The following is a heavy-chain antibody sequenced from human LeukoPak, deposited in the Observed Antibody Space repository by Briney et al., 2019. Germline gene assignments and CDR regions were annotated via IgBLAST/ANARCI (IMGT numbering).Heavy chain of an antibody. D-gene: IGHD6-13*01. CDR2: INPNSGGT. Sequence: ASVKVSCKASGYTFTGYYMHWVRQAPGQGLEWMGWINPNSGGTNYAQKFQGRVTMTRDTSISTAYMELSRLRSDDTAVYYCAREGHDGIGQLSYYMDVWGKGTTVIVSS. CDR1: GYTFTGYY. CDR3: AREGHDGIGQLSYYMDV. V-gene: IGHV1-2*02. J-gene: IGHJ6*03.